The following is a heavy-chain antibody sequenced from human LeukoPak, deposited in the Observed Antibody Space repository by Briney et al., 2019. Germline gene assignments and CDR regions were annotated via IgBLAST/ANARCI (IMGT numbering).Heavy chain of an antibody. Sequence: SETLSLTCTVSGGSISSDYWIWIRQPPGKGLEWIGYIYYSGNTNYNPSLKSRVSISIDTSKIQFSLKMNSVTAADTAVYYCARLLPGAGRGAFGIWGQGTMVTVSS. CDR1: GGSISSDY. V-gene: IGHV4-59*08. CDR3: ARLLPGAGRGAFGI. CDR2: IYYSGNT. D-gene: IGHD2-2*01. J-gene: IGHJ3*02.